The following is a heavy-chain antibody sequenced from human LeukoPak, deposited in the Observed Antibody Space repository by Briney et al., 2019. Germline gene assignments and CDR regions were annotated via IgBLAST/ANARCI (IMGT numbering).Heavy chain of an antibody. V-gene: IGHV3-30-3*01. CDR1: GFTFSSYA. Sequence: GGSLRLSCAASGFTFSSYAMHWVCQAPGKRVEWVAVISSDGNNKYYADSVKGRFTISRDNSKNTLYLQMNSLRAEDTAVYYCARDEYLWVVIQLGLFDYWGQGTLVTVSS. J-gene: IGHJ4*02. D-gene: IGHD2-2*01. CDR2: ISSDGNNK. CDR3: ARDEYLWVVIQLGLFDY.